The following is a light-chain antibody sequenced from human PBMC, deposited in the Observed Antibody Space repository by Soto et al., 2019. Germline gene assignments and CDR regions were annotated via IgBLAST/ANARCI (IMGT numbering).Light chain of an antibody. Sequence: QSALTQPPSVSGAPGQRVSISCTGSNSNIGAGYDVHWYQQLPGTAPKLLIYANTNRPSGVPDRFSGSKSGTSASLAITGLQAEDEAHYYCQSYDRTLSTVFGGGTQLTVL. J-gene: IGLJ3*02. V-gene: IGLV1-40*01. CDR2: ANT. CDR1: NSNIGAGYD. CDR3: QSYDRTLSTV.